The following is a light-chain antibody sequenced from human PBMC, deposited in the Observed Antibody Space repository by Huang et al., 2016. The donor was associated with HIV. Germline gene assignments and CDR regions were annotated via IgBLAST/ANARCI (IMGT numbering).Light chain of an antibody. CDR3: QQYNSYRT. CDR1: QSISNY. V-gene: IGKV1-5*03. J-gene: IGKJ1*01. Sequence: DIQMTQSPSTLSASVGDRVTITCRARQSISNYLAWYQQKPGKAPKLLIYKASTFESGVPSRFSGSGSGTEFTLTISSLQPDDFATYYCQQYNSYRTFGQGTKVEIK. CDR2: KAS.